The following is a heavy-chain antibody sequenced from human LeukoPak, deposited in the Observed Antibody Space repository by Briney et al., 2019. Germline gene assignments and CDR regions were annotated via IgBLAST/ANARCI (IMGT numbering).Heavy chain of an antibody. CDR1: GFTFSSYW. Sequence: SGGSLRLSCAASGFTFSSYWMHWVRQAPGKGLVWVSRINSDGSSTSYADSVKGRFTISRDNAKNTLYLQMNSLRAEDTAVYCCARAAGRSYNDAFDIWGQGTMVTVSS. V-gene: IGHV3-74*01. CDR2: INSDGSST. CDR3: ARAAGRSYNDAFDI. D-gene: IGHD1-26*01. J-gene: IGHJ3*02.